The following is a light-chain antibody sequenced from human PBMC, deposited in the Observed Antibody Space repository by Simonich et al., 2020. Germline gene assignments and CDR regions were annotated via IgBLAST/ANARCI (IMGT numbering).Light chain of an antibody. Sequence: NFMLTQPHSVSESPGKTVTISCTRSSGSIASNYVQWYQQRPGRAPPAVIYEDNHRPSGVPDRFSGSIDSSSNSASLTISGLKTEDEADYSCQSYDSSGWVFGGGTKLTVL. V-gene: IGLV6-57*03. CDR3: QSYDSSGWV. CDR2: EDN. CDR1: SGSIASNY. J-gene: IGLJ3*02.